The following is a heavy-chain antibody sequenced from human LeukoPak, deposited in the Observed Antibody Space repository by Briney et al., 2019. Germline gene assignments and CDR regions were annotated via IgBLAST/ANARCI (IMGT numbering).Heavy chain of an antibody. CDR1: GFTFSDYD. CDR3: ARVWALDS. D-gene: IGHD3-16*01. CDR2: IEKSGNDI. J-gene: IGHJ4*02. V-gene: IGHV3-48*03. Sequence: GGSLRLSCAGSGFTFSDYDINWVRQAPGKGLEWVSFIEKSGNDIYYADSVKGRFIISRDNAKQSLYLHMNSLRAEDTAVYYCARVWALDSWGQGSLVIVSS.